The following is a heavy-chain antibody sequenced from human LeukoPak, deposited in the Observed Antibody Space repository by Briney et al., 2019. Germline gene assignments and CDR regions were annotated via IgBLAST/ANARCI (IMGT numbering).Heavy chain of an antibody. CDR1: GFTFSSYS. V-gene: IGHV3-48*04. Sequence: PGGSLRLSCAASGFTFSSYSMNWVRQAPGKGLEWVSYISSSSSTIYYADSVKGRFTISRDNAKNSLYLQMNSLRAEDTAVYYCARESGFGELVNYYFDYWGQGTLVTVSS. CDR3: ARESGFGELVNYYFDY. J-gene: IGHJ4*02. D-gene: IGHD3-10*01. CDR2: ISSSSSTI.